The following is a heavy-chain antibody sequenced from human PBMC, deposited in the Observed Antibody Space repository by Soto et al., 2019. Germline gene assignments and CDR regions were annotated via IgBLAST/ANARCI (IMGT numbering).Heavy chain of an antibody. D-gene: IGHD3-22*01. Sequence: ASVKVSCKASGYTFTSYAMNWVRQAPGQGLEWMGWINTNTGNPTYAQGFTGRFVFSLDTSVSTAYLQIYSLKAEDTAVYYCAREWSSESNYDSLPWGQGTLVTVSS. V-gene: IGHV7-4-1*01. CDR3: AREWSSESNYDSLP. CDR1: GYTFTSYA. J-gene: IGHJ4*02. CDR2: INTNTGNP.